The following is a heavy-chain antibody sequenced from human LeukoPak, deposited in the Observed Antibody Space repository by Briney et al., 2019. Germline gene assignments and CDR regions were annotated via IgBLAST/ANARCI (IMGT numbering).Heavy chain of an antibody. CDR1: GFTFSSYA. CDR2: IYYSGST. CDR3: ARYSYGYSGAFDI. D-gene: IGHD5-18*01. J-gene: IGHJ3*02. Sequence: GSLRLSCAASGFTFSSYAMHWVRQPPGKGLEWIGSIYYSGSTYYNPSLKSRVTISVDTSKNQFSLKLSSVTAADTAVYYCARYSYGYSGAFDIWGQGTMVTVSS. V-gene: IGHV4-39*07.